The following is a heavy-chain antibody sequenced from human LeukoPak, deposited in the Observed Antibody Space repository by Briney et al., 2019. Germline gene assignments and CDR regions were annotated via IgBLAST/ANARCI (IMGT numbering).Heavy chain of an antibody. J-gene: IGHJ4*02. D-gene: IGHD3-3*01. V-gene: IGHV3-7*01. CDR1: GFTFSSYW. CDR2: VKHDGSEK. Sequence: GGSLRLSCAASGFTFSSYWMTWVRQAPGKGLEWVANVKHDGSEKYYVDSVKGRFTISRDNAKNSLYLQMNSLRAEDTAVYYCARAPREWLLGYYFDYWGQGTLVTVSS. CDR3: ARAPREWLLGYYFDY.